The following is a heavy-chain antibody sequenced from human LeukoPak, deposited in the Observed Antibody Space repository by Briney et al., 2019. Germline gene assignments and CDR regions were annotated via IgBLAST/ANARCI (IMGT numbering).Heavy chain of an antibody. V-gene: IGHV3-11*04. D-gene: IGHD6-13*01. CDR1: GFTFSDYY. Sequence: GGSLRLSCAASGFTFSDYYMSWIRQAPGKGLEWVSYISSSGSTIYYADSVKGRFTISRDSAKNSLYLQMNSLRAEDTAVYYCARAPYSSSWYGPYFDYWGQGTLVTVSS. CDR3: ARAPYSSSWYGPYFDY. CDR2: ISSSGSTI. J-gene: IGHJ4*02.